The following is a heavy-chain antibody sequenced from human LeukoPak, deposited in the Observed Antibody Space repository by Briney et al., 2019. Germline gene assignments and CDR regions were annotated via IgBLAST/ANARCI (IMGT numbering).Heavy chain of an antibody. CDR2: IYYSGST. D-gene: IGHD5-24*01. CDR1: WFSISSGYY. V-gene: IGHV4-38-2*01. Sequence: KPSGTPSLTCAVSWFSISSGYYWGRVRPPPRNGPGGIGSIYYSGSTYYNPSLKSRVTISVDTSKNQFSLKLSSVTAADTAIYYCASWDGYNMGFEDYWGQGTLVTVSS. CDR3: ASWDGYNMGFEDY. J-gene: IGHJ4*02.